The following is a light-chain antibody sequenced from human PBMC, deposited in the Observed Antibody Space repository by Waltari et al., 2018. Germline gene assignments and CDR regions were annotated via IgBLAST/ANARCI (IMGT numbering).Light chain of an antibody. CDR1: SSDVGNNNH. V-gene: IGLV2-23*02. CDR2: EVR. J-gene: IGLJ2*01. Sequence: QPALTQPASVSGSPGQSITISCTGTSSDVGNNNHVCWYQKHPGKVPKLIIYEVRKRPSGVSDRFSGSKASNTASLTIAGLQAEDEADYYCLSYAATVSFGFGGGTKLTVL. CDR3: LSYAATVSFG.